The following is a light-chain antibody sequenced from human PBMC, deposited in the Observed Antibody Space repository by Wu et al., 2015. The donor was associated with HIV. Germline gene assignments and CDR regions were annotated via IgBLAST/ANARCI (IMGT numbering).Light chain of an antibody. CDR2: GAS. V-gene: IGKV3-15*01. CDR3: LQHSSYPHS. J-gene: IGKJ2*03. Sequence: EIVMTQSPGTLSVSPGETVTLSCWASETISNKLAWYQQKSGQGPRLLISGASTRATGIPPRFSGSGSGTEFTLTISSIQPEDFAIYYCLQHSSYPHSFGQGTKLE. CDR1: ETISNK.